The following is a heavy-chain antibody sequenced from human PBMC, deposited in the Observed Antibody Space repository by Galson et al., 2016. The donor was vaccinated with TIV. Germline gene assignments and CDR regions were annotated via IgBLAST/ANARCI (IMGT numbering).Heavy chain of an antibody. CDR3: ARQSENASDV. Sequence: QSGAEVKKPGESLKISCQSSGYKFNSYWIGWVRQMPGKGPEWMGIIYPGDSDSRKSPSFQGQVTMSVDKSINTAYLQLSSLKASDTAMYYCARQSENASDVWGQGTLVTVSS. V-gene: IGHV5-51*01. J-gene: IGHJ3*01. CDR1: GYKFNSYW. CDR2: IYPGDSDS.